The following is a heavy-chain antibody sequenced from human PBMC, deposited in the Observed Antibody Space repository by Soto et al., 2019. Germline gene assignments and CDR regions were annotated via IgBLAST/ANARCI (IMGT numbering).Heavy chain of an antibody. V-gene: IGHV3-23*01. D-gene: IGHD3-10*01. Sequence: GGSLRLSCAASGFTFSSYAMSWVRQAPGKGLEWVSAISGSGGSTYYADSVKGRFTISRDNSKNTLYLQMNSLRAEDTAVYYCAKVTVRIRMVRGVPAYYFDYWGQGTLVTVSS. CDR2: ISGSGGST. CDR1: GFTFSSYA. J-gene: IGHJ4*02. CDR3: AKVTVRIRMVRGVPAYYFDY.